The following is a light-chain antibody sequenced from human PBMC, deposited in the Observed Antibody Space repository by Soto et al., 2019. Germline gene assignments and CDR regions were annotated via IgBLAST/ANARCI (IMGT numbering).Light chain of an antibody. J-gene: IGLJ2*01. V-gene: IGLV2-14*01. CDR1: SSDVGGYNY. CDR2: DVS. CDR3: XSYTSSSTPVV. Sequence: QSALTQPASVSGSPGQSITISCTGTSSDVGGYNYVSWYQQHPGKAPKLMIYDVSNRPSGVSNRFSGSKSGNXASXTISGLQAEDEADYYCXSYTSSSTPVVFGGGTKLTXL.